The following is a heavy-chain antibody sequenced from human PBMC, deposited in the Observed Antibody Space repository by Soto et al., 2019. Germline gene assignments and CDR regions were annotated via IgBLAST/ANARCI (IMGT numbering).Heavy chain of an antibody. CDR1: GFTFSSYA. D-gene: IGHD4-17*01. CDR2: ISGSGGNT. J-gene: IGHJ4*02. Sequence: EVQLLESGGGLVQPGGSLRLSCAASGFTFSSYAMSWVRQAPGKGLEWVAAISGSGGNTYYADSVKGRFTISRDNYKKMLYLKTNSLRVYYTAVYDCAKVPDYGGNWYYFDYWGQGTLVTVSS. CDR3: AKVPDYGGNWYYFDY. V-gene: IGHV3-23*01.